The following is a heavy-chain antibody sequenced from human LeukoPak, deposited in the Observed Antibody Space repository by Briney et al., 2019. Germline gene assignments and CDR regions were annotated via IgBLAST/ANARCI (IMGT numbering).Heavy chain of an antibody. V-gene: IGHV3-30*18. Sequence: GGSLRLSCAASGFTFSSYGMHWVRQAPGMGLEWVAVISYDGSNKYYADSVKGRFTISRDNSKNTLYLQMNSLRAEDTAVYYCAKSIAAAGIDYWGQGTLVTVSS. J-gene: IGHJ4*02. CDR3: AKSIAAAGIDY. D-gene: IGHD6-13*01. CDR2: ISYDGSNK. CDR1: GFTFSSYG.